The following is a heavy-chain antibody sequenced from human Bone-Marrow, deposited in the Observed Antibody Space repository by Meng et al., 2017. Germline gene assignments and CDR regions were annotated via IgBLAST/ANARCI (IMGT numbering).Heavy chain of an antibody. V-gene: IGHV4-34*01. D-gene: IGHD5-18*01. CDR2: INHSGST. CDR3: ARTRGYSYGYYGY. CDR1: GVSFSGYY. Sequence: QVQLQQWGAGRLKPSETLSPTCAVYGVSFSGYYWSWIRQPPGKGLEWIGEINHSGSTNYNPSLKSRVTISVDTSKNQFSLKLSSVTAADTAVYYCARTRGYSYGYYGYWGQGTLVIVSS. J-gene: IGHJ4*02.